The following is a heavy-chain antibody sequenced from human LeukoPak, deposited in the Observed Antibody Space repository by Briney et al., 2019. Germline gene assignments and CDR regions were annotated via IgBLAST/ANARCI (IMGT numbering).Heavy chain of an antibody. CDR2: ISWNRASI. Sequence: GGSLRLSCAASEFSVGSNYMTWVRQAPGKGLEWVSGISWNRASIGYADSVKGRFTISRDNAKNSLFLQMHSLRPEDTAFYYCARSQSDAFDIWGQGTMVTVSS. J-gene: IGHJ3*02. CDR1: EFSVGSNY. D-gene: IGHD4-11*01. CDR3: ARSQSDAFDI. V-gene: IGHV3-9*01.